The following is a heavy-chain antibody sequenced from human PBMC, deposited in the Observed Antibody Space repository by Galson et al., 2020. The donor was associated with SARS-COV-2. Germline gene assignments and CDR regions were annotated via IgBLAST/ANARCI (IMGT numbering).Heavy chain of an antibody. J-gene: IGHJ4*02. V-gene: IGHV3-13*01. CDR3: ARASYDSSGYYAYFDY. CDR2: IGTAGDT. CDR1: GFTFSSYD. D-gene: IGHD3-22*01. Sequence: GESLKISCAASGFTFSSYDMHWVRQATGKGLEWVSAIGTAGDTYYPGSVKGRFTISRENAKNSLYLQMNSLRAGDTAVYYCARASYDSSGYYAYFDYWGQGTLVTVSS.